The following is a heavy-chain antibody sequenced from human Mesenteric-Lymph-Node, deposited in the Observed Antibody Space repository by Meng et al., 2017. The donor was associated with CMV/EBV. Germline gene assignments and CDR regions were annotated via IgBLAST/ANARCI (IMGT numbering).Heavy chain of an antibody. CDR1: GGTFSSYA. D-gene: IGHD3-22*01. CDR3: AKSPYYYDTSGYYYIHFDY. Sequence: SVKVSCKASGGTFSSYAISWVRQAPGQGLEWMGGIIPIVDTAKYAQKFQGRVTITTDESTSTVYMELTSLRFEDTAVYYCAKSPYYYDTSGYYYIHFDYWGQGTLVTVSS. V-gene: IGHV1-69*05. CDR2: IIPIVDTA. J-gene: IGHJ4*02.